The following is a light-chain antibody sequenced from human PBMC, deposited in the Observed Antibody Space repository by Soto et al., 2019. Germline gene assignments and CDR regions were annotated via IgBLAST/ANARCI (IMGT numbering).Light chain of an antibody. Sequence: QSAPTQPRSVSGSPGQSVTISCTGTSSDVGGYNYVSWYQQHPGKAPKLMIYDVSKRPSGVPDRFSGSKSGNTASLTISGLQAEDEADYYCCSYAGSYLNYVFGTGTKLTVL. CDR2: DVS. V-gene: IGLV2-11*01. J-gene: IGLJ1*01. CDR3: CSYAGSYLNYV. CDR1: SSDVGGYNY.